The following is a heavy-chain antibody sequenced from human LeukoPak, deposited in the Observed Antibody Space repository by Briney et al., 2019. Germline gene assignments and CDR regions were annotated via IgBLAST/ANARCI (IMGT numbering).Heavy chain of an antibody. V-gene: IGHV4-4*07. CDR3: ARDLSGTMVRGVIMGGWFDP. Sequence: KPSETLSLTCTVSGGSISSYYWSWIRQPPGRGLEGFGRIYTSGSTNYNPSLKSRVTMSVDTSKNQFSLKLSSVTAADTAVYYCARDLSGTMVRGVIMGGWFDPWGQGTLVTVSS. J-gene: IGHJ5*02. CDR2: IYTSGST. D-gene: IGHD3-10*01. CDR1: GGSISSYY.